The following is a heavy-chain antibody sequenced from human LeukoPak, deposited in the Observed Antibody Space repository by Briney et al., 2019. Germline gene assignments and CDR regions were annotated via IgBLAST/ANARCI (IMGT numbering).Heavy chain of an antibody. CDR1: GGSISSYY. CDR2: IYYSGST. J-gene: IGHJ4*02. Sequence: SETLSLTCTVSGGSISSYYWSWIRQPPGKGLEWIGYIYYSGSTNYNPSLKSRVTISVDTSKIQFSLKLSSVTAADTAVYYCARSTSIVVVTATSPDYWGQGTLVTVSS. D-gene: IGHD2-21*02. CDR3: ARSTSIVVVTATSPDY. V-gene: IGHV4-59*01.